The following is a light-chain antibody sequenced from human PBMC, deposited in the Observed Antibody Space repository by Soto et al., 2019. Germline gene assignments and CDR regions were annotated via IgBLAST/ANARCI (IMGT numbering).Light chain of an antibody. CDR1: QSVNSN. V-gene: IGKV3-15*01. CDR2: RES. J-gene: IGKJ4*01. CDR3: QQFHSWPPLN. Sequence: EIVMTQSPATLSVSPGERATLSCRASQSVNSNLAWYQQKPGQXXRLXISRESTRENGIQARLSGGAYGTEFNLTISTMQSEDYAVYYCQQFHSWPPLNFGGGTKVDIK.